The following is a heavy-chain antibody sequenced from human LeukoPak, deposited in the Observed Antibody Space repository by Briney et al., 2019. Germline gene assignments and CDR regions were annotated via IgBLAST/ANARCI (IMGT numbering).Heavy chain of an antibody. CDR3: ARGGAVAGTEYNWFDP. CDR1: GGTFSSYA. D-gene: IGHD6-19*01. J-gene: IGHJ5*02. V-gene: IGHV1-69*05. CDR2: IIPIFGTA. Sequence: GASVKVSCKASGGTFSSYAISWVRQAPGQGLEWMGGIIPIFGTANYAQKFQGRVTITTDESTSTAYMELSSLRSEDTAVCYCARGGAVAGTEYNWFDPWGQGTLVTVSS.